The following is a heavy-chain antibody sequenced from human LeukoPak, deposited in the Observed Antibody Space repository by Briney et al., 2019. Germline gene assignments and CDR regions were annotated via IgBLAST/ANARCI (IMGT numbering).Heavy chain of an antibody. CDR1: GFTFNNYA. D-gene: IGHD1-26*01. V-gene: IGHV3-21*01. J-gene: IGHJ4*02. CDR2: ISSSSSYI. Sequence: PGGSLRLSCVASGFTFNNYATNWVRQAPGKGLEWVSSISSSSSYIYYADSVKGRFTTSRDNAKNSLYLQMNSLRAEDTAVYYCARLELGYFDYWGQGTLVTVSS. CDR3: ARLELGYFDY.